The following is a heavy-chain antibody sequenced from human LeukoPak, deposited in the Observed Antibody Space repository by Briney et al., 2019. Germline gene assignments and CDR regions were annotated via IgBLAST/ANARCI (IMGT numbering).Heavy chain of an antibody. D-gene: IGHD1-26*01. CDR2: ISGRSSTI. Sequence: AGSLRLSCAASAFTFSDYSMNWVRQAPGKGLEWISYISGRSSTIYYADSVKGRFTISRDNANNSMYLQMNSLRAEDTAVYYCARDRIKSGSYYFDYWGQGTLVTVSS. V-gene: IGHV3-48*01. J-gene: IGHJ4*02. CDR3: ARDRIKSGSYYFDY. CDR1: AFTFSDYS.